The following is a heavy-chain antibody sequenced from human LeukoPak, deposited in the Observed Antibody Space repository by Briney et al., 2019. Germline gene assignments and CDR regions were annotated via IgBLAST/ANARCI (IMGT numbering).Heavy chain of an antibody. CDR2: IYSGGST. D-gene: IGHD3-22*01. J-gene: IGHJ6*02. CDR3: ASGGYYDSSSYGMDV. CDR1: GFTVSSNY. Sequence: GRSLRLSCAASGFTVSSNYMSWVRQAPGKGLEWVSVIYSGGSTYYADSVKGRFTISRDNSKNTLYLQMDSLRAEDTAVYYCASGGYYDSSSYGMDVWGQGTTVTVSS. V-gene: IGHV3-53*01.